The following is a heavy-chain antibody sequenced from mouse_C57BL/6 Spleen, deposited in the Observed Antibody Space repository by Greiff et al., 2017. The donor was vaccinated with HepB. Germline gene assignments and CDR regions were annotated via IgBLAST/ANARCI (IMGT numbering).Heavy chain of an antibody. J-gene: IGHJ2*01. D-gene: IGHD2-1*01. CDR3: ASSYGNYVLYFDY. CDR2: IWSGGST. CDR1: GFSLTSYG. V-gene: IGHV2-2*01. Sequence: VQLQQSGPGLVQPSQSLSITCTVSGFSLTSYGVHWVRQSPGKGLEWLGVIWSGGSTDYNAAFISRLSISKDNSKSQGVGKMNSLQADDTAIYYCASSYGNYVLYFDYWGQGTTLTVS.